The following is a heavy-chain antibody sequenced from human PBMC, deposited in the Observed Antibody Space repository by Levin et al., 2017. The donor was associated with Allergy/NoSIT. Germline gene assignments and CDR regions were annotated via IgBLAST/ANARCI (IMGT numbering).Heavy chain of an antibody. Sequence: ASVKVSCQASGYTFSDFYVHWVRQAPGQGLEWMGWINPDSDDTRYAQNFQGRVTMTGDTSISTAYMELSSLRSDDTAVYYCVRDDALNSWNAFDIWGQGTMVTVSS. CDR2: INPDSDDT. CDR1: GYTFSDFY. V-gene: IGHV1-2*02. J-gene: IGHJ3*02. CDR3: VRDDALNSWNAFDI. D-gene: IGHD4-23*01.